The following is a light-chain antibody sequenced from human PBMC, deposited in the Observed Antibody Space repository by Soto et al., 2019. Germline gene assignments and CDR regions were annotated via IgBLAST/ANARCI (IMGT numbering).Light chain of an antibody. Sequence: QSALTQPASVSGSPGQSITISCTGTSSDVLSFDAVSWYQHHPGKAPKLIIYEGNKRPSGVSNRFSGPRSGNMASLTISGLQAEDEADYYCCSYVYSNSWVFGGGTKVTVL. J-gene: IGLJ3*02. V-gene: IGLV2-23*01. CDR3: CSYVYSNSWV. CDR2: EGN. CDR1: SSDVLSFDA.